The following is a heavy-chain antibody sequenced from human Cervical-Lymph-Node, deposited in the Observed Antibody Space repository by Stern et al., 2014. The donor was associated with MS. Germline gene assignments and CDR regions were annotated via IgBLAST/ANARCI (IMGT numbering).Heavy chain of an antibody. J-gene: IGHJ4*02. CDR2: LSSDGSYI. CDR3: ARRGFGEPFDY. V-gene: IGHV3-21*02. Sequence: EVQLVESGGGLVKPGGSLRLSCAASAFTFSSYSMNWVRQAPGKGLEWVSSLSSDGSYIYHTDSVKGRFTISRDNAKNSLYLQMNSLRAEDTAVYYCARRGFGEPFDYWGQGTLVTVSS. D-gene: IGHD3-10*01. CDR1: AFTFSSYS.